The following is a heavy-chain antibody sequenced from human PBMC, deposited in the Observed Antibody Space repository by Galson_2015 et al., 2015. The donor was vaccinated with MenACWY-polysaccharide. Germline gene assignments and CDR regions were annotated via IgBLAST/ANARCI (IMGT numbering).Heavy chain of an antibody. V-gene: IGHV3-23*01. CDR3: AKTSPHGGAAY. CDR2: INSGGSNT. CDR1: GFTFSSSA. D-gene: IGHD4-23*01. J-gene: IGHJ4*02. Sequence: SLRLSCAASGFTFSSSAMSWVRQAPGKGLGWVSAINSGGSNTYYADSVKGQFAISRNNPRNTLYLQMNSLRAEDTAVYYCAKTSPHGGAAYWGQGTLVTVSS.